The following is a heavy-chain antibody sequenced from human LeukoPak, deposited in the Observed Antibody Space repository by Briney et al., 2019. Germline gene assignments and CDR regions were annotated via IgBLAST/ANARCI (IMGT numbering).Heavy chain of an antibody. Sequence: AGGSLRLSCAASGFTFNNYNMNWVRQAPGKGLEWVSSISSSSDYIYYADSVKGRFTISRDNAKNSLYLQMNSLRAEDTALYYCAKGNNDYDILTGYQDWGQGTLVTVSS. J-gene: IGHJ4*02. CDR1: GFTFNNYN. V-gene: IGHV3-21*04. D-gene: IGHD3-9*01. CDR3: AKGNNDYDILTGYQD. CDR2: ISSSSDYI.